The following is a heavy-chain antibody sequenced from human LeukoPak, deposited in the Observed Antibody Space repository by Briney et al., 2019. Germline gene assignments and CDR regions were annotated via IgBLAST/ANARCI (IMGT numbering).Heavy chain of an antibody. V-gene: IGHV4-59*01. J-gene: IGHJ3*02. Sequence: PSETLSLTCTVSGGSISSYYWSWIRQPPGKGLEWIGYIYYRGSTNYNPSLKSRVTISVDTSKNQFSLKLSSVTAADTAVYYCAREASGYDSGAFDIWGQGTMVTVSS. CDR1: GGSISSYY. D-gene: IGHD5-12*01. CDR3: AREASGYDSGAFDI. CDR2: IYYRGST.